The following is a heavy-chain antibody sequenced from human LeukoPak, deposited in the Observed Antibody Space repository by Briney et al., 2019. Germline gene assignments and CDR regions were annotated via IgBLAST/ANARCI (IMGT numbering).Heavy chain of an antibody. CDR1: GGSISSGGYS. D-gene: IGHD2-2*01. V-gene: IGHV4-30-2*01. Sequence: SQTLSLTCAVSGGSISSGGYSWSWIRQPPGKGLEWIGYIYHSGSTYYNPSLKSRVTISVDRSKNQFSLKLSSVTAADTAVYYCARSGPKYCSSTSCPNDIWGQGTMVTVSS. J-gene: IGHJ3*02. CDR2: IYHSGST. CDR3: ARSGPKYCSSTSCPNDI.